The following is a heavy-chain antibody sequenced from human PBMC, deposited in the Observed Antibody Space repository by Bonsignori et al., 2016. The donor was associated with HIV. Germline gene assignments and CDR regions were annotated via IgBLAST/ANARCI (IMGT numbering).Heavy chain of an antibody. CDR2: FHHSGNT. J-gene: IGHJ6*03. Sequence: QVQLQESGPGLVKPSETLSLTCSVSGYSISSGYYWVWIRQPPGKGLEWIASFHHSGNTYYHPSLKSRVIISIDTSKNQFSLKLSSVTAADTAVYYCARDPDTSGYYYMDVWGQGTHGHRLL. CDR3: ARDPDTSGYYYMDV. V-gene: IGHV4-38-2*02. D-gene: IGHD6-19*01. CDR1: GYSISSGYY.